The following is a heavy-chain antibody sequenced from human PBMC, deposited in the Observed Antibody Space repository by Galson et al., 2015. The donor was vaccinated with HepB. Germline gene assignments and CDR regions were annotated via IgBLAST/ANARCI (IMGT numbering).Heavy chain of an antibody. V-gene: IGHV1-18*04. CDR3: ARDRSMVRGIVIQPNYYLDY. CDR2: VSTHNGNT. J-gene: IGHJ4*02. D-gene: IGHD3-10*01. Sequence: SVKVSCKASGYTFNSYGFSWVRQAPGQGLEWMGWVSTHNGNTNYEEKFQGRVTMTTDTSTRTAYMELRSLRSDDTAVYFCARDRSMVRGIVIQPNYYLDYWGQGAVVTV. CDR1: GYTFNSYG.